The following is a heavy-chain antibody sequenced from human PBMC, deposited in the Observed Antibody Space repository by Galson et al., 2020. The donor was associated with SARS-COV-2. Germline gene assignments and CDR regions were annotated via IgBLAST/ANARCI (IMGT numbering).Heavy chain of an antibody. J-gene: IGHJ4*02. CDR1: GGSISSGGYY. Sequence: ETSETLSLTCTVSGGSISSGGYYWNWIRQHPGKGLEWVGYIYYSGSTYYTFYNPSLKSRVTLSMDTSENQFSLDLSSVTAADTALYYCVRDVGRGFNPREAFFDSWGQGTLVTVSS. V-gene: IGHV4-31*03. CDR3: VRDVGRGFNPREAFFDS. D-gene: IGHD3-10*01. CDR2: IYYSGST.